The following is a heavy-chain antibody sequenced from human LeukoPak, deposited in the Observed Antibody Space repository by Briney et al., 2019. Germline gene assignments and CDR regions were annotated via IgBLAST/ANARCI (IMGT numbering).Heavy chain of an antibody. V-gene: IGHV3-7*01. CDR2: INQDGSQK. Sequence: PGGSLRLSCAASGFIFSTYGMDWVRQAPGKGLEWVANINQDGSQKYYVDSVKGRFTISRDNAENSLYLQMNSLRAEDTAVYYCSGSLNSWGQGTLVTVSS. CDR1: GFIFSTYG. CDR3: SGSLNS. J-gene: IGHJ4*02.